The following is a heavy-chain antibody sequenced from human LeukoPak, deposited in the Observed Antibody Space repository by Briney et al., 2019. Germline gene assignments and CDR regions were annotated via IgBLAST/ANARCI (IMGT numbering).Heavy chain of an antibody. Sequence: AGVKVSFKASGYTFTSYGISLVRQAPAQGLEWMGWISAYNGNTSYAQKLQGRVRMTTDTYTTTAYMELRRMRSHDTAVYYCAREGSSGFTDYMDVWGKGTTVTVSS. V-gene: IGHV1-18*01. J-gene: IGHJ6*03. CDR3: AREGSSGFTDYMDV. CDR1: GYTFTSYG. CDR2: ISAYNGNT. D-gene: IGHD6-6*01.